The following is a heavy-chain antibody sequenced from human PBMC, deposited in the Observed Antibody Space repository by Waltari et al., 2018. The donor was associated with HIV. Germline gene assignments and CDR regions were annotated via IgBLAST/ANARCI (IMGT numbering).Heavy chain of an antibody. J-gene: IGHJ2*01. CDR1: GGTFNNYA. Sequence: QVQLVQSGAEVKKPGSSVKVSCKASGGTFNNYAITWVRQAPGQGLEWMGGIIPVFGTTNYAQKFQGRLTIIADESTSTGYMELSSLRSEDTAVYYCARMATVVDWYFDLWGSGTLVTVSS. CDR3: ARMATVVDWYFDL. D-gene: IGHD2-15*01. V-gene: IGHV1-69*01. CDR2: IIPVFGTT.